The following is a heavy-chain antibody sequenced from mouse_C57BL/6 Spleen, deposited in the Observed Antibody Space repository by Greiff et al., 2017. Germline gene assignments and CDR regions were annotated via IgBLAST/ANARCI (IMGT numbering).Heavy chain of an antibody. CDR3: ARHLLLRSHFDY. CDR2: IDPGSGNT. Sequence: QVQLQQSGPELVKPGASVTISCKASGYTFTDYYINWVKQRPGQGLEWIGWIDPGSGNTKYNEKFKGKATLTVDTASSTAYMQLSSLTSEDSAVYFCARHLLLRSHFDYWGQGTTLTVSS. J-gene: IGHJ2*01. V-gene: IGHV1-84*01. D-gene: IGHD1-1*01. CDR1: GYTFTDYY.